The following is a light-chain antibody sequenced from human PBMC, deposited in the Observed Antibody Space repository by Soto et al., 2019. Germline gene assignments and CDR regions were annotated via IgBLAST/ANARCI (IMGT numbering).Light chain of an antibody. CDR1: SSNIGADFN. CDR2: DND. CDR3: QSLLM. V-gene: IGLV1-40*01. J-gene: IGLJ3*02. Sequence: QSVLTQPPSVSGAPGQRVTISCTGSSSNIGADFNVHWYQYLPGTAPRLLIYDNDNRPSGVPDRFSASKSDTSASLAISGLQSEDEADYYSQSLLMFGGGTKLTVL.